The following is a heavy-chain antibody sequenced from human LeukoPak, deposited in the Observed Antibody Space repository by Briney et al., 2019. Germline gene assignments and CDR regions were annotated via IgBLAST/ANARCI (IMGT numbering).Heavy chain of an antibody. V-gene: IGHV3-66*01. J-gene: IGHJ6*02. CDR2: IYSSDSA. CDR3: AKDLANYYYYGMDV. CDR1: GFTVSSNY. D-gene: IGHD5-12*01. Sequence: GGSLRLSCAASGFTVSSNYMSWVRQAPGKGLEWVSVIYSSDSAYYADSVKGRFTISRDNSKNTLYLQMNSLRVEDTAVYYCAKDLANYYYYGMDVWGQGTTVTVSS.